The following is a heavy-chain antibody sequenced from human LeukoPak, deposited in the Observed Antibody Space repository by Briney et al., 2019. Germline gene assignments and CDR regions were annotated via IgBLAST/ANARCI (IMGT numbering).Heavy chain of an antibody. D-gene: IGHD2-21*01. J-gene: IGHJ5*02. V-gene: IGHV1-2*02. CDR3: ARDPFPHRPFESPLPNWFDP. Sequence: ASVKVSCKASGYTFTGYYMHWVRQAPGQGLEWMGWINPNSGGTNYAQKFQGRVTMTRDTSISTAYMELSRLRSDDTAVYYCARDPFPHRPFESPLPNWFDPWGQGTLVTVSS. CDR2: INPNSGGT. CDR1: GYTFTGYY.